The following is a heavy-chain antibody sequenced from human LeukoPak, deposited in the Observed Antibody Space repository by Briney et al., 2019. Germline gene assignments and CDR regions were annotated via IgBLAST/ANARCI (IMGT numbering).Heavy chain of an antibody. CDR1: GYTFTGYY. Sequence: SVKVSCEASGYTFTGYYMHWVRQAPGQGLEWMGWINPNSGGTNYAQKFQGRVTMTRDTSISTAYMELSRLRSDDTAVYYCARVYYDSSGFGSFPFFDYWGQGTLVTVSS. CDR2: INPNSGGT. CDR3: ARVYYDSSGFGSFPFFDY. V-gene: IGHV1-2*02. D-gene: IGHD3-22*01. J-gene: IGHJ4*02.